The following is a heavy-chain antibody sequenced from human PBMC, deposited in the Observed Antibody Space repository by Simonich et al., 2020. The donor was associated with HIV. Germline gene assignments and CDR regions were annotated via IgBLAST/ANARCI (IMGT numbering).Heavy chain of an antibody. D-gene: IGHD1-26*01. CDR1: GGSFSGYY. J-gene: IGHJ1*01. Sequence: QVQLQQWGAGLLKPSETLSLTCAVDGGSFSGYYWSWSRQPPGKGLEWLWEINPSGSTNYNPSLKSRVTSSVDTSKNQFSLKLSSVTAADTAVYYCARLTASGLGEYFQHWGQGTLVTVSS. CDR2: INPSGST. CDR3: ARLTASGLGEYFQH. V-gene: IGHV4-34*01.